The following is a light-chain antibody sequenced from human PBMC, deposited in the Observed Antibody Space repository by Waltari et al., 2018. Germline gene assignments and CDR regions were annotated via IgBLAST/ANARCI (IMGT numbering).Light chain of an antibody. Sequence: QSVLTQPPSASGTPGQRVTISCSGSSSNIGSNYVYWYQQLPGTAPKPRIYRNNLRPAGAPDRFCGSKSGTSASLAIGGLRSEDEADYYCAAWDDSLSGPVFGGGTKLTVL. CDR2: RNN. CDR3: AAWDDSLSGPV. CDR1: SSNIGSNY. V-gene: IGLV1-47*01. J-gene: IGLJ2*01.